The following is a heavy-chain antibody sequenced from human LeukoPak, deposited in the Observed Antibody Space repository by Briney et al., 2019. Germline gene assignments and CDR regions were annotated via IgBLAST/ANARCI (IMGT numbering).Heavy chain of an antibody. CDR3: ARERGWNDGNDAFDI. J-gene: IGHJ3*02. CDR1: GFAFSSYS. Sequence: GGSLRLSCAASGFAFSSYSMNWVRQAPGKGLEWVSSISSSSSYIYYADSVKGRFTISRDNAKNSLYLQMNSLRAEDTAVYYCARERGWNDGNDAFDIWGQGTMVTVSS. CDR2: ISSSSSYI. D-gene: IGHD1-1*01. V-gene: IGHV3-21*01.